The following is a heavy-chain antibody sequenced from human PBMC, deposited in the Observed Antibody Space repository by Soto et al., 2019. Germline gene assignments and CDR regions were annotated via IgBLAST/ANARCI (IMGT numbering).Heavy chain of an antibody. V-gene: IGHV4-59*08. CDR1: GGSISTYY. CDR2: NYGTGST. Sequence: QMQLMESGPSLVKASETLSITYTVSGGSISTYYWNWIRKSPGKGLAWIGYNYGTGSTHYNPSLNRRAAISLDTSRNSFSLKLNSVTAADTAVYFCARQIGDDPFDIWGQWKMVTVAS. CDR3: ARQIGDDPFDI. D-gene: IGHD3-3*01. J-gene: IGHJ3*02.